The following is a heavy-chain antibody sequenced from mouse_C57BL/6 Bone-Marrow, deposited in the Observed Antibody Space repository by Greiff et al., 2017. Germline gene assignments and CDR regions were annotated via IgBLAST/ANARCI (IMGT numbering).Heavy chain of an antibody. D-gene: IGHD1-1*01. CDR3: ASYYYGSSYDWYFDV. CDR2: IHPNSGST. CDR1: GYTFTSYW. J-gene: IGHJ1*03. Sequence: QVQLKQPGAELVKPGASVKLSCTASGYTFTSYWMHWVKQRPGQGLEWIGMIHPNSGSTNYNEKFKSKATLTVDKSSSTAYMQLSSLTSEDSAVYYCASYYYGSSYDWYFDVWGTGTTVTVSS. V-gene: IGHV1-64*01.